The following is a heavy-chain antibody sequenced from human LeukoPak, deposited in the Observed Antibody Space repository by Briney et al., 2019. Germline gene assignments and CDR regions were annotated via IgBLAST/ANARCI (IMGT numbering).Heavy chain of an antibody. V-gene: IGHV4-30-4*01. J-gene: IGHJ4*02. CDR2: IYYSGST. CDR1: GGSISSGDYC. Sequence: SQTLSLTCTVSGGSISSGDYCWSWIRQPPGKGLEWIGYIYYSGSTYYNPSLKSRVTISVDTSKNQFSLKLSSVTAADTAVYYCARGGYDYVWGSYRLPQGPFDYWGQGTLVTVSS. D-gene: IGHD3-16*02. CDR3: ARGGYDYVWGSYRLPQGPFDY.